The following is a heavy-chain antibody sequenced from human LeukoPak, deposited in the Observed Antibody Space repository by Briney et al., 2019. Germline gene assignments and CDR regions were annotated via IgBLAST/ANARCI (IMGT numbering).Heavy chain of an antibody. CDR3: ARGKYYYGSGVPGGLRN. D-gene: IGHD3-10*01. Sequence: PSETLSLTCTVSGGSISSGDYYWSWIRQPPGKGLEWIGYIYYSGSTYYNPSLKSRVTISVDTSKNQFSLKLSSVTAADTAVYYCARGKYYYGSGVPGGLRNRGQGTLVTVSS. CDR1: GGSISSGDYY. CDR2: IYYSGST. J-gene: IGHJ4*02. V-gene: IGHV4-30-4*01.